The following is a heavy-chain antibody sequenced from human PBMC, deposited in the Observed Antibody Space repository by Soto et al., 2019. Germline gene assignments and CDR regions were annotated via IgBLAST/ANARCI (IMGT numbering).Heavy chain of an antibody. J-gene: IGHJ6*02. CDR3: ARGSSPHHGMDV. CDR1: GGSITSGGFF. CDR2: IYYSGYT. Sequence: QVQLQESGPGLMKPSQTLSLTCSVSGGSITSGGFFWSWVRQDPGEGLELIAYIYYSGYTYYHPSLKSRLSISMDTSKNQFSLKLSSVTAADTAVYYCARGSSPHHGMDVWGQGTTGTVSS. D-gene: IGHD6-6*01. V-gene: IGHV4-31*03.